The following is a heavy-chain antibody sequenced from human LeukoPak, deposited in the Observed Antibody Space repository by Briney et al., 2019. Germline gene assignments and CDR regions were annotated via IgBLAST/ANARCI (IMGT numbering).Heavy chain of an antibody. CDR1: GFTFSSYA. D-gene: IGHD6-13*01. V-gene: IGHV3-64*01. CDR3: ARVGYTSYYYYGMDV. CDR2: ISSNGGST. J-gene: IGHJ6*02. Sequence: GSLRLSCAASGFTFSSYAMHWVRQAPGKGLEYVSAISSNGGSTYYANSVKGRFTISRDNSKNTLYLQMGSLRAEDMAVYYCARVGYTSYYYYGMDVWGQGTTVTVSS.